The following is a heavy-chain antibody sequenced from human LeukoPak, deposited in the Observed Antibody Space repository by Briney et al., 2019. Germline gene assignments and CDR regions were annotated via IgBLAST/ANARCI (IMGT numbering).Heavy chain of an antibody. CDR2: IYYSGST. J-gene: IGHJ4*02. CDR3: ARMKMYSSSWYAAYYFDY. CDR1: GGSISSGDHY. Sequence: SETLSLTCTVSGGSISSGDHYWSWIRQPPGKGLEWIGYIYYSGSTYYNPSLKSRVTISVDTSKNQFSLKLSSVTAADTAVYYCARMKMYSSSWYAAYYFDYWGQGTLVTVSS. V-gene: IGHV4-30-4*08. D-gene: IGHD6-13*01.